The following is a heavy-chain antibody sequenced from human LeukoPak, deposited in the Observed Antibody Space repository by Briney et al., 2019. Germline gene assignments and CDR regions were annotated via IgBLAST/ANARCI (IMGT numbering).Heavy chain of an antibody. Sequence: SETLSLTCTVSGGSISSYYWSWIRQPPGKGLEWIGFIYYSGSTNYNPSLKSRVTISVDTSKNQFSLKLSSVTAADTAVYYCARLGGNSGDWFNPWGQGTLVTVSS. J-gene: IGHJ5*02. CDR3: ARLGGNSGDWFNP. V-gene: IGHV4-59*01. CDR2: IYYSGST. CDR1: GGSISSYY. D-gene: IGHD4-23*01.